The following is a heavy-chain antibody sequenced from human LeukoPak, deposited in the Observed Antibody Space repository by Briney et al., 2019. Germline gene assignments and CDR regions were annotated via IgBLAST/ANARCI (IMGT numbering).Heavy chain of an antibody. CDR2: INHSGST. CDR1: GGSFSGYY. J-gene: IGHJ4*02. D-gene: IGHD2-21*02. Sequence: PSETLSLTCAVYGGSFSGYYWSWIRQPPGKGLEWIGEINHSGSTNYNPSLKSRVTISVDTSKNQFSLKLSSVTAADTAVYYCARGRDGAHFDYWGQGTLVTVSS. V-gene: IGHV4-34*01. CDR3: ARGRDGAHFDY.